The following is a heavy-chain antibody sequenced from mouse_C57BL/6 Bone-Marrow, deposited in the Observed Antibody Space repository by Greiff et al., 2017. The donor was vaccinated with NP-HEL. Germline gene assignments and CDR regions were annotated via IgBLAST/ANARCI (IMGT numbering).Heavy chain of an antibody. CDR2: IYPRSGNT. J-gene: IGHJ4*01. CDR3: ARFYYDYFYAMDY. CDR1: GYTFTSYG. Sequence: QVQLQQSGAELARPGATVKLSCKASGYTFTSYGISWVKQRTGQGLEWIGEIYPRSGNTYYNEKFKGKATLTADKSSSTAYMELRSLTSEDSAVYFCARFYYDYFYAMDYWGQGTSVTVSS. D-gene: IGHD2-4*01. V-gene: IGHV1-81*01.